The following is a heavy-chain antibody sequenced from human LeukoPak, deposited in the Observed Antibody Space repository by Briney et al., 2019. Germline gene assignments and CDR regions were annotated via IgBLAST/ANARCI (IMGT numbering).Heavy chain of an antibody. D-gene: IGHD3-22*01. Sequence: ASVKVSCKASGYTFTSYGISWVRQAPGQGLEWMGWISAYNGNTNYAQKLQGRVTMTTDTSTSTAYMELRSLRSDDAAVYYCAREAQSTYYYDSSGSQSNYFDYWGQGTLVTVSS. CDR2: ISAYNGNT. CDR1: GYTFTSYG. CDR3: AREAQSTYYYDSSGSQSNYFDY. J-gene: IGHJ4*02. V-gene: IGHV1-18*01.